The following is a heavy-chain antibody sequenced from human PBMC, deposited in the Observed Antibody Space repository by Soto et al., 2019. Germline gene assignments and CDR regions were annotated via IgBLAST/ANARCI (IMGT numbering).Heavy chain of an antibody. CDR3: ARSYAFIVVVPAAMPTLDY. Sequence: ASVKVSCKASGYTFTSYGISWVRQAPGQGLEWMGWISAYNGNTNYAQKLQGRVTMTTDTSTSTAYMELRSLRSDDTAVYYCARSYAFIVVVPAAMPTLDYWGQGTLVTVSS. D-gene: IGHD2-2*01. V-gene: IGHV1-18*01. CDR2: ISAYNGNT. CDR1: GYTFTSYG. J-gene: IGHJ4*02.